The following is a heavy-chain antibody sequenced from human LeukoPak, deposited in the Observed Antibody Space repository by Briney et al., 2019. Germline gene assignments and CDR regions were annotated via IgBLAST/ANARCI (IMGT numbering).Heavy chain of an antibody. CDR2: ICSGGNT. CDR1: GVTVSSNY. J-gene: IGHJ4*02. V-gene: IGHV3-66*04. CDR3: ARQQDTTNPGY. Sequence: PGGSLRLSCAASGVTVSSNYMNWVRQALGKGLEWVSIICSGGNTYYADSVKGRFTISRDNSKNTLYLQMNGLRAEDTAVYYCARQQDTTNPGYWGQGTLVTVSS. D-gene: IGHD5-18*01.